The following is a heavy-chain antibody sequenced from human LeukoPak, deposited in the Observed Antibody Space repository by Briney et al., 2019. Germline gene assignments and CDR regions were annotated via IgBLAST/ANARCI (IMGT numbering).Heavy chain of an antibody. CDR3: ARDHRYAFDS. CDR1: SFKVIDYR. CDR2: VGISSSNT. Sequence: PGRSLRPSCAASSFKVIDYRIKSVSPAPRNWRELISYVGISSSNTKYAGAVMCVFTFTRDKARNSLYLQMTSLGVDDTAMYSCARDHRYAFDSWGHGTLVTV. J-gene: IGHJ4*01. V-gene: IGHV3-48*01. D-gene: IGHD2-2*01.